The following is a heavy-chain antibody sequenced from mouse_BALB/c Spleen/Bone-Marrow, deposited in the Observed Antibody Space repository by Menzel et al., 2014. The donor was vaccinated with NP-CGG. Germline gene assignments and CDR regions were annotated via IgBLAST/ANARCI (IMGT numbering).Heavy chain of an antibody. Sequence: EVKLMESGGGLVRPGGSLKLSCTASGFAFSSCDMSWVRQTPEKRLEWVATITSGGGNTYYPDSVKGRFTISRDNARNTLYLQMNSLRSEDTAFYYCARVWDWFSYWGQGTLVTVSA. CDR2: ITSGGGNT. D-gene: IGHD4-1*01. CDR1: GFAFSSCD. CDR3: ARVWDWFSY. J-gene: IGHJ3*01. V-gene: IGHV5-9*02.